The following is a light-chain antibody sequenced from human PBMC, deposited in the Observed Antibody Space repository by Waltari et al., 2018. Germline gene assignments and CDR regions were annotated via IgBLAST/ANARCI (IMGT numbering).Light chain of an antibody. Sequence: QSVLTQAPSASETPGQRITISCSGSSSNIGSNYVSWYQHLPGAAPKLLIGRDDQRPSGVPDRFSGSKSGTSASLAISGLRSEDEADYYCASWDDSLSALVFGGGTKLTVL. CDR3: ASWDDSLSALV. V-gene: IGLV1-47*01. CDR1: SSNIGSNY. J-gene: IGLJ3*02. CDR2: RDD.